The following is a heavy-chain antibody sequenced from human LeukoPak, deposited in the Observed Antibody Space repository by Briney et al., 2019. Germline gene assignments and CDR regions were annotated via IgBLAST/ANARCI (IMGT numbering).Heavy chain of an antibody. J-gene: IGHJ3*02. D-gene: IGHD6-6*01. CDR2: INHSGST. V-gene: IGHV4-34*01. CDR1: GGSFSGYY. Sequence: SETLSLTCAVYGGSFSGYYCSWIRQPPGKGLEWIGEINHSGSTNYNPSLKSRVTISVDTSKNQFSLKLSSVTAADTAVYYCARGFSSSNAFDIWGQGTMVTVSS. CDR3: ARGFSSSNAFDI.